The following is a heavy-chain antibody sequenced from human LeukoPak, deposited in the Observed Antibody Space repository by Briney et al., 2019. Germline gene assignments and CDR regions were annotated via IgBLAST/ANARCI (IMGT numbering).Heavy chain of an antibody. Sequence: ASVKVSCKASGYTFTSYYMHWVRQAPGQGLEWMGIINPSGGSTSYAQKFQGRVTMTRDMSTSTAYMELSSLRFEDTAVYYCARDMKYYYDSSCHHGFDPWGQGTLVTVSS. D-gene: IGHD3-22*01. CDR2: INPSGGST. J-gene: IGHJ5*02. V-gene: IGHV1-46*01. CDR3: ARDMKYYYDSSCHHGFDP. CDR1: GYTFTSYY.